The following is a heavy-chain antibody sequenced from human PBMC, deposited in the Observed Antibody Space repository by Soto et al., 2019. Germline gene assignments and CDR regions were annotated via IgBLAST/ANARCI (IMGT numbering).Heavy chain of an antibody. Sequence: QVQLVQSGAEVKKPGSSVKVSCKASGGTFSSYAISWVRQAPGPGLEWMGGVIPIFGTANYAQKFQGRVTITSDESTSTAYMELSSLRSEDTAVYYCARGKSGYVGNGDFPRWYFDLWGRGTLVTVSS. CDR1: GGTFSSYA. V-gene: IGHV1-69*01. CDR3: ARGKSGYVGNGDFPRWYFDL. CDR2: VIPIFGTA. D-gene: IGHD5-12*01. J-gene: IGHJ2*01.